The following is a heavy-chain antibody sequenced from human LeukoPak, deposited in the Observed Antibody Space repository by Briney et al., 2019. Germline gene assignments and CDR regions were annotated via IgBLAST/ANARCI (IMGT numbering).Heavy chain of an antibody. CDR3: ARSRSSNFEAWFDP. CDR1: GGSINNYY. V-gene: IGHV4-59*01. J-gene: IGHJ5*02. CDR2: LYYSGST. D-gene: IGHD4-11*01. Sequence: SETLSLTCTVSGGSINNYYWSWIRQPPGKGLEWIGYLYYSGSTNYNPSLKSRVTMSVDTSKNQFSLKLSSVTAADTAVYFCARSRSSNFEAWFDPWGQGTLVTVSS.